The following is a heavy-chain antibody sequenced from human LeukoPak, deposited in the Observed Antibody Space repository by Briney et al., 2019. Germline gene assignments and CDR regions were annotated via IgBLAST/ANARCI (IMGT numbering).Heavy chain of an antibody. J-gene: IGHJ5*02. D-gene: IGHD3-10*01. CDR3: AKDIRITMVRGVINPSWFDP. Sequence: GGSLRLSCAASGFTSSSYAMSRVRQAPGKGLEWVSAISGSGGSTYYADSVKGRFTISRDNSKNTLYLQMNSLRAEDTAVYYCAKDIRITMVRGVINPSWFDPWGQGTLVTVSS. CDR1: GFTSSSYA. CDR2: ISGSGGST. V-gene: IGHV3-23*01.